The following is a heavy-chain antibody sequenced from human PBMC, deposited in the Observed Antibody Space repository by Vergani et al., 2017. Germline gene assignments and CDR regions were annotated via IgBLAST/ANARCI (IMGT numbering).Heavy chain of an antibody. CDR2: IYYSGST. V-gene: IGHV4-59*01. J-gene: IGHJ5*02. Sequence: QVQLQESGPGLVKPSETLSLTCTVSGGSISSYYWSWIRQPPGKGLEWIGYIYYSGSTNYNPSLKSRVTISVDTSKNQFSLKLSSVTAADTAVYYCARARRFGIAAAARVWFDPWGQGTLVTVSS. CDR1: GGSISSYY. CDR3: ARARRFGIAAAARVWFDP. D-gene: IGHD6-13*01.